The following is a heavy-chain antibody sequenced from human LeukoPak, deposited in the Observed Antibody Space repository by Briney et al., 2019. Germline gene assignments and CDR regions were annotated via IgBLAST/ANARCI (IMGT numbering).Heavy chain of an antibody. J-gene: IGHJ5*02. CDR1: GYTFTTYN. Sequence: ASVKVSCKASGYTFTTYNINWVRQAPGQGLEWRGWISAYNGNTNYAQKLQGRVTMTTDTSTSTAYMELRSLRSDDTAVYYCARAVRQNKYNWFDPWGQGTLVTVSS. V-gene: IGHV1-18*01. CDR2: ISAYNGNT. D-gene: IGHD4-17*01. CDR3: ARAVRQNKYNWFDP.